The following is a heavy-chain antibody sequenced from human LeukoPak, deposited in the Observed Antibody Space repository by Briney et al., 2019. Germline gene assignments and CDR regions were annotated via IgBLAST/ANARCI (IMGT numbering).Heavy chain of an antibody. V-gene: IGHV6-1*01. Sequence: PSQTLSLTCALSGDSLSNNNVAWNWIRQSPSRGLEWLVRKYYRPKFNTDYAVSVKNRIAINSDTSKNQFSLQLNSVTPEDTGVYYCARGSHSSFDYWGQGTLVTVSS. J-gene: IGHJ4*02. CDR2: KYYRPKFNT. CDR1: GDSLSNNNVA. CDR3: ARGSHSSFDY. D-gene: IGHD3-10*01.